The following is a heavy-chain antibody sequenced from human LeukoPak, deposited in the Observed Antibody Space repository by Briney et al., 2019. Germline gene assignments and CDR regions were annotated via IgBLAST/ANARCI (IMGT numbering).Heavy chain of an antibody. CDR2: ISSSGDST. CDR1: GFTFSSYA. D-gene: IGHD6-19*01. Sequence: GGSLRLSCSASGFTFSSYAMHWVRQAPGKGLEYVSAISSSGDSTYYADSVKGRFTISRDNSKKTMYPQMSSVRPEDAAVYYCVRDGMAVAGTAPLDYWGQGTLVTVSS. CDR3: VRDGMAVAGTAPLDY. V-gene: IGHV3-64D*09. J-gene: IGHJ4*02.